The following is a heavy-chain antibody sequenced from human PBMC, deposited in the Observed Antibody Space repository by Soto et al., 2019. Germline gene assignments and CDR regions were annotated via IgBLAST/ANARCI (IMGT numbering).Heavy chain of an antibody. Sequence: SETLSLTCSVSGTSIRGYYWTWIRQPPGKGLEWIGYIYYTGTTKYNPSLKSRVTISVDTAKNQFSLRLNSVTAADTAVYYCAREMSSFASNPFHYRGQGAVVTVYS. D-gene: IGHD3-16*01. CDR2: IYYTGTT. J-gene: IGHJ4*02. CDR1: GTSIRGYY. V-gene: IGHV4-59*01. CDR3: AREMSSFASNPFHY.